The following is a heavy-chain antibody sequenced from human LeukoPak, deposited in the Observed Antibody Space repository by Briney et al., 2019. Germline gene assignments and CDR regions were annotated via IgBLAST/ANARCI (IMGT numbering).Heavy chain of an antibody. Sequence: GGSLRLSCAASGFTFSSYGMHWVRQAPGKGLEWVAVISYDGSNKYYADSVKGRFTISRDNSKNTLYLQMNSLRAEDTAVYYCAKEGYYDSSGYFGFDYWGQGTLVTVSS. CDR1: GFTFSSYG. D-gene: IGHD3-22*01. CDR2: ISYDGSNK. J-gene: IGHJ4*02. CDR3: AKEGYYDSSGYFGFDY. V-gene: IGHV3-30*18.